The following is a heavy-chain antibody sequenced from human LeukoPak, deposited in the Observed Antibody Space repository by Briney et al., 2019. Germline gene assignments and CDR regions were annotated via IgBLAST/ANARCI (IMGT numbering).Heavy chain of an antibody. D-gene: IGHD6-13*01. CDR3: ARAQGQQLGPYYYYMDV. CDR1: GGTFSSYA. V-gene: IGHV1-69*05. J-gene: IGHJ6*03. CDR2: IIPIFGTA. Sequence: SVKVSCKASGGTFSSYAISWVRQAPGQGLEWMGGIIPIFGTANYAQKFQGRVTITTDESTSTAHMELSSLRSEDTAVYYCARAQGQQLGPYYYYMDVWGKGTTVTVSS.